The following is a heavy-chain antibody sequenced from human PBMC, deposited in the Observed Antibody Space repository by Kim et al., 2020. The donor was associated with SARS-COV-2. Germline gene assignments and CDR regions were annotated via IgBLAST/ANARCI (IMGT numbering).Heavy chain of an antibody. CDR1: GYTFTSYG. V-gene: IGHV1-18*01. Sequence: ASVKVSCKASGYTFTSYGISWVRQAPGQGLEWMGWISAYNGNTNYAQKLQGRVTMTTDTSTSTAYMELRSLRSYDTAVYYCARVGGPYYDILTGYYNVMGYWGQGTLVTVSS. CDR2: ISAYNGNT. CDR3: ARVGGPYYDILTGYYNVMGY. J-gene: IGHJ4*02. D-gene: IGHD3-9*01.